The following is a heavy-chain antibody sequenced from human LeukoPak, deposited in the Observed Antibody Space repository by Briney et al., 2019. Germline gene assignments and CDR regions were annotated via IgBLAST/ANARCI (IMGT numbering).Heavy chain of an antibody. CDR2: IYYSGST. V-gene: IGHV4-39*01. CDR3: ARGGRPAAIAHWFDP. CDR1: GGSISSYY. Sequence: SETLSLTCTVSGGSISSYYWGWIRQPPGKGLEWIGSIYYSGSTYYNPSLKSRVTISVDTSKNQFSLKLSSVTAADTAVYYCARGGRPAAIAHWFDPWGQGTLVTVSS. J-gene: IGHJ5*02. D-gene: IGHD2-2*01.